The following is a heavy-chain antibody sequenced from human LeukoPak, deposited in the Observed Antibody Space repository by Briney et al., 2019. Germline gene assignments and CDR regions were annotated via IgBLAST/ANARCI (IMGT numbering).Heavy chain of an antibody. CDR1: GFTVSSNY. Sequence: GGSLRLSCAASGFTVSSNYMSWVRQAPGKGLEWVSVIYSGGGTYYADSVKGRFTISRDNSKNTLYLQMNSLRAEDTAVYYCARDANYYGPGSYNYWGQRTLVTISS. J-gene: IGHJ4*02. CDR2: IYSGGGT. CDR3: ARDANYYGPGSYNY. D-gene: IGHD3-10*01. V-gene: IGHV3-66*01.